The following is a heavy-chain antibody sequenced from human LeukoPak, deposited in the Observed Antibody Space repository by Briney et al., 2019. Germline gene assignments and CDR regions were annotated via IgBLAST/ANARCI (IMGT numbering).Heavy chain of an antibody. D-gene: IGHD2-15*01. CDR3: ARQRGYCSSGSCYFDY. CDR2: INPSGDDT. CDR1: GFTFSSSA. V-gene: IGHV3-23*01. J-gene: IGHJ4*02. Sequence: PGGSLRPSCAASGFTFSSSAMSWVRQAPGKGLEWVSAINPSGDDTYYAESVRGRFTISRDNSKNTVYLQMNSLRAEDTAAYYCARQRGYCSSGSCYFDYWGQGTLVTVSS.